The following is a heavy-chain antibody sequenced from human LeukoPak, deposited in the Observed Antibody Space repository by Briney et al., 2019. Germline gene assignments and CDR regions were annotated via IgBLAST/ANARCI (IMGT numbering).Heavy chain of an antibody. J-gene: IGHJ4*02. V-gene: IGHV3-23*01. CDR3: AKTTGYYSSSPLDY. CDR2: LSGSGDYT. D-gene: IGHD3-9*01. CDR1: GFTFSSYD. Sequence: TGGSLRLSCAASGFTFSSYDMNWVRQAPGKGLEWVSSLSGSGDYTYYAGSVKGRFTISRDNSKNTLYLQMNSLRAEDTAVYYCAKTTGYYSSSPLDYWGQGTLVTVSS.